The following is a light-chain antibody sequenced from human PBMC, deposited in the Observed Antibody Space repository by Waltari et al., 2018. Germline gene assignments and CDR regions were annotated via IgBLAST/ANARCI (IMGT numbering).Light chain of an antibody. V-gene: IGLV3-21*01. CDR2: YDS. CDR1: NIESKS. J-gene: IGLJ1*01. CDR3: QVWDANTDPGV. Sequence: SYVLTQPPSVSVAPGETARITCGGNNIESKSVHWYRQRPGQAPVLVISYDSDRPSGIPGRFPGSNSGNTATLTISRVEAGDEADYYCQVWDANTDPGVFGTGTEVTVL.